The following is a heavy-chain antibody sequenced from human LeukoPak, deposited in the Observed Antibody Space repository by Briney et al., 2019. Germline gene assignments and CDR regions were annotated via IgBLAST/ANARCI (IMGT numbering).Heavy chain of an antibody. CDR2: INPNSGGT. CDR1: GYTFTSHY. Sequence: ASVKVSCKASGYTFTSHYMHWVRQAPGQGLEWMGWINPNSGGTNYAQKFQGRVTMTRDTSISTAYMELSRLRSDDTAVYYCARVWLGELGQYYFDYWGQGTLVTVSS. CDR3: ARVWLGELGQYYFDY. J-gene: IGHJ4*02. D-gene: IGHD3-10*01. V-gene: IGHV1-2*02.